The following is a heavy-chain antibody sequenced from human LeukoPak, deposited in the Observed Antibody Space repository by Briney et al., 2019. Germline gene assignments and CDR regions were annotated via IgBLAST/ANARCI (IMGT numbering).Heavy chain of an antibody. J-gene: IGHJ4*02. CDR1: GFTFSTYW. CDR2: INGDGSEK. V-gene: IGHV3-7*01. Sequence: PGGSLRLSCAASGFTFSTYWMSWVRQAPGKVLEWVANINGDGSEKYYVDSVKGRFTISRDNAKNSLYLQMNSLRAEDTAVFYCARIYDTSGYSLDYWGQGTLVTVSS. CDR3: ARIYDTSGYSLDY. D-gene: IGHD3-22*01.